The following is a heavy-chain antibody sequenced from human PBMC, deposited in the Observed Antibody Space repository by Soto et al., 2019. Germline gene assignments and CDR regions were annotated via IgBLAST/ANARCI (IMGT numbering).Heavy chain of an antibody. D-gene: IGHD1-26*01. CDR1: GYTFTGYY. Sequence: ASVKVSCKASGYTFTGYYMHWVRQAPGQGLEWMGWINPNSGGTNYAQKFQGWVTMTRDTSISTAYMELSRLRSDDTAVYYCARELPHIVGATYWFDPWGQGTLVTVSS. J-gene: IGHJ5*02. CDR2: INPNSGGT. V-gene: IGHV1-2*04. CDR3: ARELPHIVGATYWFDP.